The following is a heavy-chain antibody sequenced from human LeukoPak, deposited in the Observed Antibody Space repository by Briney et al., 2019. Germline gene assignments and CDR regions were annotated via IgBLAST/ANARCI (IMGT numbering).Heavy chain of an antibody. CDR2: IPISGSTI. V-gene: IGHV3-11*04. J-gene: IGHJ3*02. D-gene: IGHD3-22*01. CDR1: GFTFSDYY. CDR3: ARVYWYYYDSSGYAFDI. Sequence: MTGGSLRLSCAASGFTFSDYYMIWIRQAPGKGLESVSYIPISGSTIYYADSVKGRFTFSRDNAKNSLYLQMNSLSAEDTAVYYCARVYWYYYDSSGYAFDIWGQGTMVTVSS.